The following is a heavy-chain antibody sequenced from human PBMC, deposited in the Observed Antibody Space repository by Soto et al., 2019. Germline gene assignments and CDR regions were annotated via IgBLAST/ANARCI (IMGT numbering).Heavy chain of an antibody. V-gene: IGHV1-69*13. J-gene: IGHJ6*02. Sequence: GASVKVSCKASGGTFSSYAISWVRQAPGQGLEWMGGIIPIFGTANYAQKFQGRVTITADESTSTAYMELSSLRSEDTAVYYCARLVKLWTTVATPDYYYYCMDLWGQGTTVTVSS. D-gene: IGHD4-17*01. CDR3: ARLVKLWTTVATPDYYYYCMDL. CDR2: IIPIFGTA. CDR1: GGTFSSYA.